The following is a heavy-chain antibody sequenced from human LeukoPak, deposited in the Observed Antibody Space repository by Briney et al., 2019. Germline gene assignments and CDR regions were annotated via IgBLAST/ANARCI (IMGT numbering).Heavy chain of an antibody. CDR2: IIPILGIA. Sequence: SVKVSCKASGGTFSSYAISWVRQAPGQGLEWMGRIIPILGIANYAQKFQGRATITADKSTSTAYMELSSLRSEDTAVYYCASDTYYDFWSDSYYFDYWGQGTLVTVSS. J-gene: IGHJ4*02. CDR1: GGTFSSYA. CDR3: ASDTYYDFWSDSYYFDY. D-gene: IGHD3-3*01. V-gene: IGHV1-69*04.